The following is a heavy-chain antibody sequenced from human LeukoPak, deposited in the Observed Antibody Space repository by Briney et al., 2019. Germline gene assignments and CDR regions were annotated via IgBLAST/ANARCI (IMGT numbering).Heavy chain of an antibody. D-gene: IGHD1-26*01. CDR3: ARVGGSYTMTNGMDV. J-gene: IGHJ6*02. CDR2: ISAYNGNT. Sequence: GASVKVSCKASGYTFTSYAMNWVRQAPGQGLEWMGWISAYNGNTNYAQKLQGRVTMTTDTSTSTAYMELRSLRSDDTAVYYCARVGGSYTMTNGMDVWGQGTTVTVSS. CDR1: GYTFTSYA. V-gene: IGHV1-18*01.